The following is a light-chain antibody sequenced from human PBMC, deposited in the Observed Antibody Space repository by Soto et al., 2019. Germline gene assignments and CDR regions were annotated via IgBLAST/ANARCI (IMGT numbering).Light chain of an antibody. J-gene: IGKJ4*01. Sequence: EIVMTQYPATLSVSPGERATLSCRASQSVSSNLAWYQQKPGQAPRLLIYDTSTRATGVPTRFSGSRSGAEFTLTINSLQSEDFAVYYCQPYNNWPLTFGGGTKVDI. CDR1: QSVSSN. V-gene: IGKV3-15*01. CDR2: DTS. CDR3: QPYNNWPLT.